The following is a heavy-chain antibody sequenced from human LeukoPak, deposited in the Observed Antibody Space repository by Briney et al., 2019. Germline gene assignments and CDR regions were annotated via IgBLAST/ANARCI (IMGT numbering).Heavy chain of an antibody. V-gene: IGHV7-4-1*02. CDR1: GYSFTSYT. CDR2: TNTNTGNP. D-gene: IGHD5-24*01. Sequence: ASVNLSCKASGYSFTSYTMNLMRQPPGQGNGLMGWTNTNTGNPTYAQRFTGRFVFSLDTSVSTAYLQISSLKAEDTAVYYCARGVFRDDSYYYMDVWGKGTTVTVSS. J-gene: IGHJ6*03. CDR3: ARGVFRDDSYYYMDV.